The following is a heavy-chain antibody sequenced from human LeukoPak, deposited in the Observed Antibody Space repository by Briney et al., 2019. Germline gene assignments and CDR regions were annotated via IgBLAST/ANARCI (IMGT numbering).Heavy chain of an antibody. J-gene: IGHJ6*02. V-gene: IGHV4-34*01. Sequence: SETLSLTCAVYGGSFSGYYWSWIRQPPGKGLEWIGEINHSGSTNYNPSLKSRVTISVDTSKNQFSLKLSSVTAADTAVYYCARSPSAGVYYYYYYGMDVWGQGTTVTVSS. CDR1: GGSFSGYY. CDR3: ARSPSAGVYYYYYYGMDV. D-gene: IGHD6-13*01. CDR2: INHSGST.